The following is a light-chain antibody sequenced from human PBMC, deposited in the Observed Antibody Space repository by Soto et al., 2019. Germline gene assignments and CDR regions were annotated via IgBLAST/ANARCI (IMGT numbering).Light chain of an antibody. J-gene: IGLJ1*01. CDR1: SSDVGGYTY. CDR3: NSYTSGSTYV. V-gene: IGLV2-14*01. CDR2: EVS. Sequence: QSVLAQPASVSGSPGQSITISCTGTSSDVGGYTYVSWYQQHPGKAPKLIIYEVSNRPSGVSNRFSGSRSGNTASLTISGLQADDEADYYCNSYTSGSTYVFGAGTKVTV.